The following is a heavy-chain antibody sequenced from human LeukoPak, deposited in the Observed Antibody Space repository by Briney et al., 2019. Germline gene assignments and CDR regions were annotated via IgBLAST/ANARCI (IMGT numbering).Heavy chain of an antibody. Sequence: SETLSLTCTVSGGSISSYCWSWIRQPPGEGLEWIGYIYYSGSTNYNPSLKSRVTISVDTSKNQFSLKLSSVTAADTAVYYCARVSTIFGVVSRHADYWGQGTLVTVSS. CDR2: IYYSGST. J-gene: IGHJ4*02. V-gene: IGHV4-59*01. CDR3: ARVSTIFGVVSRHADY. CDR1: GGSISSYC. D-gene: IGHD3-3*01.